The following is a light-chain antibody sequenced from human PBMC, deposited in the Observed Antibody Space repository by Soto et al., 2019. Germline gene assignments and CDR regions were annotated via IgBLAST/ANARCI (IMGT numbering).Light chain of an antibody. CDR1: QSINVN. J-gene: IGKJ1*01. CDR2: GAF. Sequence: EVVMTQSPATLSVSPGERATISCRASQSINVNVAWYQQKPGQAPRLLIYGAFTRATGIPPRFSGSGSGTEFTLTISSLQSEDFAVYYCHQYYNWPPYTFGQGTKVEMK. CDR3: HQYYNWPPYT. V-gene: IGKV3-15*01.